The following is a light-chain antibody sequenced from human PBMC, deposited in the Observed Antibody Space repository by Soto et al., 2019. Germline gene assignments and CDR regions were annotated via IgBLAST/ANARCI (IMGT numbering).Light chain of an antibody. V-gene: IGLV2-11*01. Sequence: QSALTQPRSVSGSPGQSVTISYTGTSSDVGGYNYVSWYQQHPGKAPKLMIYDVIKRPSGVPDRFSGSKSGNTASLTISGLQADDEADYYCCSYAGSYTRVFGGGTKLTVL. J-gene: IGLJ2*01. CDR1: SSDVGGYNY. CDR2: DVI. CDR3: CSYAGSYTRV.